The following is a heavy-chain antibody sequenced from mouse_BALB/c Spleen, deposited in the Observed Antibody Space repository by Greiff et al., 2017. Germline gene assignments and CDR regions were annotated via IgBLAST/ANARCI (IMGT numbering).Heavy chain of an antibody. CDR2: ISYDGSN. CDR3: AREDSWYFDV. Sequence: ESGPGLVKPSQSLSLTCSVTGYSITSGYYWNWIRQFPGNKLEWMGYISYDGSNNYNPSLKNRISITRDTSKNQFFLKLKSVTTEDTATYYCAREDSWYFDVWGAGTTVTVSS. CDR1: GYSITSGYY. V-gene: IGHV3-6*02. J-gene: IGHJ1*01.